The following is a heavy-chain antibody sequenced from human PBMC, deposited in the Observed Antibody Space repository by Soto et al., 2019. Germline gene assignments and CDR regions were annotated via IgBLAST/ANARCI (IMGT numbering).Heavy chain of an antibody. D-gene: IGHD3-22*01. CDR3: ARSTYYYDSRGFTPTPSAPDY. Sequence: ASVKVSCKASGYTFTSYAMHWVRQAPGQRLEWMGWINAGNGNTKYSQKFQGRVTITRDTSASTAYMELSSLRSEDTAVYYCARSTYYYDSRGFTPTPSAPDYGGQGTLVTVSS. CDR2: INAGNGNT. V-gene: IGHV1-3*01. J-gene: IGHJ4*02. CDR1: GYTFTSYA.